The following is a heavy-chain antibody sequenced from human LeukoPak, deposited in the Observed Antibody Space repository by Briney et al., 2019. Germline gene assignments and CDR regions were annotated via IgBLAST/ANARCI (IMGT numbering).Heavy chain of an antibody. D-gene: IGHD3-22*01. CDR2: IFYTGRT. Sequence: SETLSLTCTVSGGSISSYYWSWIRQPPGKGLEWIGYIFYTGRTNYNPSLKSRVTIPADMSKSQFSLKLSSVTAADTAVYYCARDVYDDRGLHYWGQGTLVTVSS. J-gene: IGHJ4*02. V-gene: IGHV4-59*01. CDR3: ARDVYDDRGLHY. CDR1: GGSISSYY.